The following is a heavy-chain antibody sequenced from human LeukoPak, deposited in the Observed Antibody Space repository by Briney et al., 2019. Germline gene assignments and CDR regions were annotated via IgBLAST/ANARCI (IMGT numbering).Heavy chain of an antibody. V-gene: IGHV4-59*01. CDR2: IYYSGST. J-gene: IGHJ6*02. CDR1: GGSISSYY. CDR3: ARAYYDFWSGYYGFYYYYGMDV. D-gene: IGHD3-3*01. Sequence: SETLSLTCTVSGGSISSYYWSWIRQPPGKGLEWLGYIYYSGSTNYNPSLKSRVTISVDTSKNQFSLKLSSVTAADTAVYYCARAYYDFWSGYYGFYYYYGMDVWGQGTTVTVSS.